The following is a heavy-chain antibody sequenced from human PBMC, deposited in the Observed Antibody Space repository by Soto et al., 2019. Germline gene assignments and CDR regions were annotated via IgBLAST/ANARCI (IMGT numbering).Heavy chain of an antibody. V-gene: IGHV4-59*01. CDR1: GGSISSYY. J-gene: IGHJ6*02. CDR2: IYYSGST. D-gene: IGHD4-17*01. Sequence: QVQLQESGPGLVKPSETLSLTCTVSGGSISSYYWSWIRQPPGKGLEWIGYIYYSGSTNYNPSLKSRVTISVDTSKNQFSLKLSSVTAADTAVYYCARIDYGDFPTYYYGMDVWGQGTTVTVSS. CDR3: ARIDYGDFPTYYYGMDV.